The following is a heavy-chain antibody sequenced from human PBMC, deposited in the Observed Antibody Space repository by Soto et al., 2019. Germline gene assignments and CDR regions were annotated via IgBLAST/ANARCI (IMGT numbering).Heavy chain of an antibody. CDR2: INGSADGT. Sequence: EVKLLESGGGLAQPGGSLRLSCVGSGFTFDSYAISWVRQAPGERLQWIAAINGSADGTDYAHSVRGRFTISRDNAKKTVHLQMDSLRVEDTAVYFCAKDTVGGYSFWSGYYSDGLDVWGQGTPVTVS. J-gene: IGHJ3*01. D-gene: IGHD3-3*01. CDR1: GFTFDSYA. CDR3: AKDTVGGYSFWSGYYSDGLDV. V-gene: IGHV3-23*01.